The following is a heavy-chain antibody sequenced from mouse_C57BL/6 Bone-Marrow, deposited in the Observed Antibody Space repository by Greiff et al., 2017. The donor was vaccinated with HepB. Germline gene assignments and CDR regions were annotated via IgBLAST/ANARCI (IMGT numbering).Heavy chain of an antibody. V-gene: IGHV1-55*01. J-gene: IGHJ3*01. D-gene: IGHD2-4*01. Sequence: QVQLQQPGAELVQPGASVKMSCKASGYTFTSYWITWVKQRPGQGLEWIGDIYPGSGSTNYNEKLKSKSTLTVDTSSSTAYMQLSSLTSYDSAVYYCARSLYDYPWFAYWGQGTLVTVSA. CDR3: ARSLYDYPWFAY. CDR1: GYTFTSYW. CDR2: IYPGSGST.